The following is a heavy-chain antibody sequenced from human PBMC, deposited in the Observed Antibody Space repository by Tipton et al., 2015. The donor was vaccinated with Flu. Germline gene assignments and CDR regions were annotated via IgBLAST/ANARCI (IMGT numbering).Heavy chain of an antibody. J-gene: IGHJ4*02. CDR3: ARVPYCSSTSCYAPPFDY. CDR2: IIPILGIA. V-gene: IGHV1-69*09. Sequence: QLVQSGAEVKKPGSSVKVSCKASGGTFSSYAISWVRQAPGQGLEWMGGIIPILGIANYAQKFQGRVTITADKSTSTAYMELSSLRSEDTAVYYCARVPYCSSTSCYAPPFDYWGQGTLVTVSS. D-gene: IGHD2-2*01. CDR1: GGTFSSYA.